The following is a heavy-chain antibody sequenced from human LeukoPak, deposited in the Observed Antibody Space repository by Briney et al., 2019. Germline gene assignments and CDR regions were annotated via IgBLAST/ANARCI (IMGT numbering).Heavy chain of an antibody. V-gene: IGHV1-69*05. CDR2: IIPIFGTA. J-gene: IGHJ4*02. CDR1: GGTFSSYA. D-gene: IGHD6-6*01. CDR3: ARVKQGSSSSPFDY. Sequence: SVKVSCKASGGTFSSYAISWVRQAPAQGLEWMGGIIPIFGTANYAQKFQGRVTITTDESTSTAYMELRSLRSEDTAVYYCARVKQGSSSSPFDYWGQGTLVTVSS.